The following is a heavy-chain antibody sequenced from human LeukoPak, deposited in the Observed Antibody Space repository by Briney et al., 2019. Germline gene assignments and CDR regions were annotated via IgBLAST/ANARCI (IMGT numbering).Heavy chain of an antibody. CDR2: IYYSGST. V-gene: IGHV4-59*08. CDR1: GGSISSYY. Sequence: SETLSHTCAVSGGSISSYYWSWIRQPPGKGLEWIGYIYYSGSTNYDPSLKSRVTISVDTSLNQFSLKLSSVTAADTAVYYCARGTPDSGTYYPFDYWGQGTLVTVSS. D-gene: IGHD1-26*01. J-gene: IGHJ4*02. CDR3: ARGTPDSGTYYPFDY.